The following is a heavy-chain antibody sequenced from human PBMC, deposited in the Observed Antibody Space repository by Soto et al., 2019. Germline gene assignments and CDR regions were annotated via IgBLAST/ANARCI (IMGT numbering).Heavy chain of an antibody. D-gene: IGHD2-2*01. J-gene: IGHJ4*02. CDR3: ARTRLDCRSSSCYEY. CDR2: ISADNGNT. CDR1: GYTFTSFG. Sequence: QVQLVQSGAEVKKPGASVKVSCKASGYTFTSFGISWVRQAPGQGLEWMAWISADNGNTEYVQKLQGRVTVTTDTSTSTAYMEMRSLRADETPVDYCARTRLDCRSSSCYEYWGQGTLVTVSS. V-gene: IGHV1-18*01.